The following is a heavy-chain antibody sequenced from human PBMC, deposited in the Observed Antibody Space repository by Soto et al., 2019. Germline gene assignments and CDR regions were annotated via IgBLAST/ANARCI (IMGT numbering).Heavy chain of an antibody. D-gene: IGHD1-1*01. J-gene: IGHJ4*02. CDR1: GGSISSTRYY. Sequence: SETLSLTCTVSGGSISSTRYYWGWIRQPPGKGLEWIGTTYYTGSTYYNPSLKSRVTISVDMSKNQFSLKVRPVTAADTAVYYCVSGPGTTADYWGQGTLVTVSS. CDR3: VSGPGTTADY. V-gene: IGHV4-39*01. CDR2: TYYTGST.